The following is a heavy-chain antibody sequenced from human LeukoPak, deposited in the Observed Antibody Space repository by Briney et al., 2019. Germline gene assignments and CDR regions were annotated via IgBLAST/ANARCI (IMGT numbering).Heavy chain of an antibody. D-gene: IGHD6-19*01. V-gene: IGHV4-39*07. CDR3: ASGLVAGHFNY. Sequence: SETLSLTCTVSGGSISSRSYYWGWIRQPPGKGLEGIGSIYYSGSTYYNPSLKSRVTISVYPSKNKFSLKLSSVTAPASALYSCASGLVAGHFNYWGQGTLVTVSS. CDR1: GGSISSRSYY. CDR2: IYYSGST. J-gene: IGHJ4*02.